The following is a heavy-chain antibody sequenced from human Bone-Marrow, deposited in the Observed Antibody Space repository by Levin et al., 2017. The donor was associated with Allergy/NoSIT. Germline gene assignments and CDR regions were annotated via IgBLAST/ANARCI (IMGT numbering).Heavy chain of an antibody. CDR2: IYYTGST. CDR1: GGSISSYH. D-gene: IGHD6-19*01. Sequence: SETLSLTCIVSGGSISSYHWSWIRQPPGKGLEWIGYIYYTGSTDYNPSLRSRVTISIDTSKSQFSLTLNSVTAADTAVYYCARDRGVASSGTDYYYGMAVWGRGTTVTVSS. J-gene: IGHJ6*02. V-gene: IGHV4-59*01. CDR3: ARDRGVASSGTDYYYGMAV.